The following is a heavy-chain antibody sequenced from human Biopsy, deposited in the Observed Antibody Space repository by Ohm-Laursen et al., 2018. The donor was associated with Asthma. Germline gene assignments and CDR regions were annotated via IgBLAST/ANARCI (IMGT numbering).Heavy chain of an antibody. D-gene: IGHD2-15*01. CDR1: GGSFSGYY. CDR3: AGFCSGGNCPDH. Sequence: SETLSLTCAVSGGSFSGYYWTWIRQPPGKGLEWIGNIHYSGSTYSNPSLKSRVTISVDTSKKQISLRLSSVIAADTAVYYCAGFCSGGNCPDHWGQGTLATVSS. V-gene: IGHV4-59*01. CDR2: IHYSGST. J-gene: IGHJ4*02.